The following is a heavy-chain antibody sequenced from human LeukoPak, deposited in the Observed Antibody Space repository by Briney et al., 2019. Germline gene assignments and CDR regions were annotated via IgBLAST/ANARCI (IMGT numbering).Heavy chain of an antibody. J-gene: IGHJ5*02. Sequence: LETLSLTCTVSGGSISSSSYYWGWIRQPPGKGLEWIGSIYYSGSTYYHPSLKSRVTISVDTSKNQFSLKLSSVTAADTAVYYCARGTDDSYGDYWFDPWGQGTLVTVSS. CDR2: IYYSGST. D-gene: IGHD4-17*01. V-gene: IGHV4-39*01. CDR3: ARGTDDSYGDYWFDP. CDR1: GGSISSSSYY.